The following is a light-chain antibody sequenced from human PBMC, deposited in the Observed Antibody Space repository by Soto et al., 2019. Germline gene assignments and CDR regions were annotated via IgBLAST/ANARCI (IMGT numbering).Light chain of an antibody. CDR1: QSISSW. Sequence: DIQMTQFPSTLSASLGDRVTITCRASQSISSWLAWYQQKPGKAPKLLIYKASSLESGVPSRFSGSGSGTEFTLTISSLQPDDFVTYYCQQYNSYSGTFGQGTKVEIK. CDR2: KAS. CDR3: QQYNSYSGT. V-gene: IGKV1-5*03. J-gene: IGKJ1*01.